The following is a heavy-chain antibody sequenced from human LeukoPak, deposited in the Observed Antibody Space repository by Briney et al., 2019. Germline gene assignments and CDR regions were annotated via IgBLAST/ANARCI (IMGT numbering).Heavy chain of an antibody. V-gene: IGHV3-53*01. CDR1: GLIVSGNY. CDR3: ARNIHDYVLTHYYYYMDV. D-gene: IGHD4-17*01. Sequence: GGSLRLSCAASGLIVSGNYMGWVRKAPGKGLEWVSIIYSDGFTYYADSVKGRFTISRDSSKNTLYLQMDSLRAEDTAVYYCARNIHDYVLTHYYYYMDVWGKGTTVTVSS. J-gene: IGHJ6*03. CDR2: IYSDGFT.